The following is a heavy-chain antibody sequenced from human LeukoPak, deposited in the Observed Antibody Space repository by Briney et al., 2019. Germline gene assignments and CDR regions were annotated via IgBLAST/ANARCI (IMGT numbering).Heavy chain of an antibody. J-gene: IGHJ6*04. Sequence: ASVKVSCKASRGTFTSYAISWVAQAPGQGLKGMGGLIPFFGTANYAQKFQGRVTITADESTSTAYMELSSLRSEDTAVYYCASGVGYGSGSDYYYYYGMDVWGKGTTVTVSS. CDR2: LIPFFGTA. V-gene: IGHV1-69*13. D-gene: IGHD3-10*01. CDR3: ASGVGYGSGSDYYYYYGMDV. CDR1: RGTFTSYA.